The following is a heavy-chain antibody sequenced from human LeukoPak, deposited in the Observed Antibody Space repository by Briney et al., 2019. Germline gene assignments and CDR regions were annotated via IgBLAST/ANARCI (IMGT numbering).Heavy chain of an antibody. J-gene: IGHJ4*02. CDR1: GYTFTSYY. V-gene: IGHV1-2*02. D-gene: IGHD3-10*01. CDR3: ARRSGGSGNDY. Sequence: ASVKVSCKASGYTFTSYYVHWVRQAPGQGLEWMGWINPNSGGTNYAQKFQGRVTMTRDTSISTAYMELSRLRSDDTAVYYCARRSGGSGNDYWGQGTLVTVSS. CDR2: INPNSGGT.